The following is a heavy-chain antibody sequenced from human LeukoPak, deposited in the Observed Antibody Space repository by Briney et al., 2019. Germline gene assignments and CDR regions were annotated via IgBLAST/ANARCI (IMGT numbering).Heavy chain of an antibody. CDR2: ISSSSSYI. D-gene: IGHD1-1*01. CDR3: ARNDGGDWFDP. J-gene: IGHJ5*02. CDR1: GFTFSSYS. Sequence: GGSLRLSCAASGFTFSSYSMNWVRQAPGKEGEWVSSISSSSSYIYYADSVKGRFTISRDNAKNSLYLQMNSLRAEDTAVYYCARNDGGDWFDPWGQGTLVTVSS. V-gene: IGHV3-21*01.